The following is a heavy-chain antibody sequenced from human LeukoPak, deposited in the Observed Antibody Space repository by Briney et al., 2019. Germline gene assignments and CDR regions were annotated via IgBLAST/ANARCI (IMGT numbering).Heavy chain of an antibody. J-gene: IGHJ4*02. Sequence: SETLSLTCTVSGGSISGYFWSWIRQPPGKGLEWIGYIYYSRSTTYNPSLKSRVTISVDTSKNQFSLNLSSVTAADTAVYYCARLFGSSTVADYWGQGTLVTVSS. V-gene: IGHV4-59*08. CDR2: IYYSRST. CDR1: GGSISGYF. CDR3: ARLFGSSTVADY. D-gene: IGHD1-14*01.